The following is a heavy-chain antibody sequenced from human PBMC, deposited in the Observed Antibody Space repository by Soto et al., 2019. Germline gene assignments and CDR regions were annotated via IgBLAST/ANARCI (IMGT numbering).Heavy chain of an antibody. D-gene: IGHD2-8*01. Sequence: EVKLLESGGGLVQPGGSMRLSCEASGFPFWTYSMSWGRQAPRKGLEWVSGISGSGTATYYTDSVKGRFTVSRDNSKDTLFLQMNTLRVEDTAVYYCAKTRLYDTNEYHHDGFDVWGPGTAVTVSS. J-gene: IGHJ3*01. CDR2: ISGSGTAT. V-gene: IGHV3-23*01. CDR1: GFPFWTYS. CDR3: AKTRLYDTNEYHHDGFDV.